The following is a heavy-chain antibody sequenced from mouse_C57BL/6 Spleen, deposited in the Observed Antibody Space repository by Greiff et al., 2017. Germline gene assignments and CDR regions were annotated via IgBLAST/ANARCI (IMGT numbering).Heavy chain of an antibody. CDR1: GFTINTYY. V-gene: IGHV14-2*01. D-gene: IGHD3-1*01. J-gene: IGHJ2*01. Sequence: VQLQQSGAELVKPGASVKLSCTASGFTINTYYMHWVKQRPEQGLEWIGKIDPEDGETKYAPKFQGKATLTADTSSNTAYLQLSSLTSEDTAVYYCARGLYDYWGKGTTLTVSS. CDR3: ARGLYDY. CDR2: IDPEDGET.